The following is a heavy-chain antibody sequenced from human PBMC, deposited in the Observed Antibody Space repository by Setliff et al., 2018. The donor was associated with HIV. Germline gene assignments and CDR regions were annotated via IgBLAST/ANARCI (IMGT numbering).Heavy chain of an antibody. CDR3: AGEIAPAARLPNVGGPPPPGYYHYMDV. CDR2: ISNRGTT. D-gene: IGHD2-8*01. CDR1: GASVSSRSFF. J-gene: IGHJ6*03. Sequence: TSETLSLTCSVSGASVSSRSFFWGWVRQSPGKGPEWIGSISNRGTTYDNPSLKSRVTMSVDTSTNQFSLDLTSVTAADTAVYFCAGEIAPAARLPNVGGPPPPGYYHYMDVWGKGTTVTVSS. V-gene: IGHV4-39*07.